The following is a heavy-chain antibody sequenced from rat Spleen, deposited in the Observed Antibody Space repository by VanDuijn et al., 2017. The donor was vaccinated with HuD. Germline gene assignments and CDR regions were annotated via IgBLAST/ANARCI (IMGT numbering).Heavy chain of an antibody. CDR1: GFTFNYYW. J-gene: IGHJ2*01. CDR2: ITNASGGT. Sequence: EVQLVESGGGLVQPGGSLKLSCVASGFTFNYYWMTWIRQAPGKGLEWVASITNASGGTHYPDSVKGRFTISRDVAKSTLYLQMDSLRSEDTATYYCARHELGANWYFDFWGQGVMVTVSS. D-gene: IGHD5-1*01. CDR3: ARHELGANWYFDF. V-gene: IGHV5-31*01.